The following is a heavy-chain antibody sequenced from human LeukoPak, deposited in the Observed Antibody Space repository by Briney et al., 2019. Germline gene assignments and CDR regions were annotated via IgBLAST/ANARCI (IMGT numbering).Heavy chain of an antibody. Sequence: GGSLRLSCAASGFTFSSYSMNWVRQAPGKGLEWVSSISSSSSYIYYADSVKGRFTISRDNAKNSLYLQMNSLRAEDTAVYYCAREETGLWFGESCFDYWGQGTLVTVSS. D-gene: IGHD3-10*01. V-gene: IGHV3-21*01. CDR3: AREETGLWFGESCFDY. CDR1: GFTFSSYS. J-gene: IGHJ4*02. CDR2: ISSSSSYI.